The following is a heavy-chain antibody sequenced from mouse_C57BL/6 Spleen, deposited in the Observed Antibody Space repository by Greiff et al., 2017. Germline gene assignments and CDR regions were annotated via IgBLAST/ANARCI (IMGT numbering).Heavy chain of an antibody. D-gene: IGHD2-4*01. J-gene: IGHJ3*01. Sequence: VQLQQPGAELVKPGASVKMSCKASGYTFTSYWITWVKQRPGQGLEWIGDIYPGSGSTNYNEKFKSKATLTVDTSSSTAYMQLSSLTSEDSAVYYCARSGKDYDERAYWGQGTLVTVSA. V-gene: IGHV1-55*01. CDR2: IYPGSGST. CDR3: ARSGKDYDERAY. CDR1: GYTFTSYW.